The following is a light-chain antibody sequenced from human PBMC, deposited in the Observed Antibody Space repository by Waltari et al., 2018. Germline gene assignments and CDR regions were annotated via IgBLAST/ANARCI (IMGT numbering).Light chain of an antibody. CDR2: GAS. CDR3: QHYVKLPVT. CDR1: QSVGRS. J-gene: IGKJ1*01. V-gene: IGKV3-20*01. Sequence: DIPLTQSPGTLYLSPGERATLSCRASQSVGRSLAWSQQKPGQAPRLLIFGASNRATGVPDRFSGIGSGTDFSLTISRLEPEDLAVYFCQHYVKLPVTFGQGTKVEIK.